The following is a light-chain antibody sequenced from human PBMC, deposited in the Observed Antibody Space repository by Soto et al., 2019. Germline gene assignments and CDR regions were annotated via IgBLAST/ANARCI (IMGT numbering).Light chain of an antibody. CDR2: DAS. J-gene: IGKJ4*01. CDR1: QSISSH. CDR3: QQRPNWPLT. Sequence: EIVLTQSPATLSLSPGERATLSCRASQSISSHLVWYQQKLGQAPRLLIYDASNRATGIPARFSGSGSGTDFNLTISSLEPEDFAVYYCQQRPNWPLTFGGGTRVEIK. V-gene: IGKV3-11*01.